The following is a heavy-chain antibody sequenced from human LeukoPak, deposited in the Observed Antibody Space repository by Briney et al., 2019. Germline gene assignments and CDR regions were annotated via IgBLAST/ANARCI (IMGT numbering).Heavy chain of an antibody. J-gene: IGHJ6*03. CDR3: ARVDRYHYYLDV. CDR1: GGSFGSYS. V-gene: IGHV1-69*05. CDR2: IMPLFNTA. D-gene: IGHD3-9*01. Sequence: GSSVNVAWKASGGSFGSYSITWVRQAPGQGLEWMGWIMPLFNTANYAQKSQGRVTITTDESTSTAYMELSSLRFEDTAMYTYARVDRYHYYLDVWGKGTTVTVSS.